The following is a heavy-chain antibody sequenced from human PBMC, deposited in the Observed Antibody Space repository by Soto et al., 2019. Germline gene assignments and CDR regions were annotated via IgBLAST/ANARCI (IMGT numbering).Heavy chain of an antibody. CDR3: ARARAQHIVVVTAIPGYYYYGMDV. V-gene: IGHV1-69*01. CDR2: IIPIFGTA. Sequence: QVQLVQSGAEVKKPGSSVKVSCKASGGTFSSYAISWVRQAPGQGLEWMGGIIPIFGTANYAQKFQGRGTITADESTSTAYMELSSLRSEDTAVYYCARARAQHIVVVTAIPGYYYYGMDVWGQGTTVTVSS. CDR1: GGTFSSYA. D-gene: IGHD2-21*02. J-gene: IGHJ6*02.